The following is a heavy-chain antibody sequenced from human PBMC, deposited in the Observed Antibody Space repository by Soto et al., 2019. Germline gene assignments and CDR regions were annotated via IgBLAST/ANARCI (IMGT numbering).Heavy chain of an antibody. CDR1: GFTFSSYS. J-gene: IGHJ6*03. D-gene: IGHD3-10*01. V-gene: IGHV3-48*01. CDR3: ARLPYYGSGRYYYYMDV. CDR2: ISSSSSTI. Sequence: GGSLRLSCAASGFTFSSYSMNWVRQAPGKGLEWVSYISSSSSTIYYADSVKGRFTISRDNAKNSLYLQMNSLRAEDTAVYYCARLPYYGSGRYYYYMDVWGKGTTVTVSS.